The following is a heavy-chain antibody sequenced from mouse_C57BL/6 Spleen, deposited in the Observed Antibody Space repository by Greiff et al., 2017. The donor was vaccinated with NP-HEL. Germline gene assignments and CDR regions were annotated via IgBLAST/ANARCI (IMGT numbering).Heavy chain of an antibody. CDR1: GYAFSSSW. Sequence: QVQLKQSGPELVKPGASVKISCKASGYAFSSSWMNWVKQRPGKGLEWIGRIYPGDGDTNYNGKFKGKATLTADKSSSTAYMQLSSPTSEDSAVYFCARFYSNYFAWFAYWGQGTLVTVSA. CDR3: ARFYSNYFAWFAY. CDR2: IYPGDGDT. D-gene: IGHD2-5*01. V-gene: IGHV1-82*01. J-gene: IGHJ3*01.